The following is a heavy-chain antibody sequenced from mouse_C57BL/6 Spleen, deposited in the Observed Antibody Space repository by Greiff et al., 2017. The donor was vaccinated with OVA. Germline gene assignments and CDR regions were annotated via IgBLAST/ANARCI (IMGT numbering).Heavy chain of an antibody. CDR3: ARVRDRNFDV. CDR2: INPGSGGT. CDR1: GYAFTNYL. J-gene: IGHJ1*03. Sequence: QVQLQQSGAELVRPGTSVKVSCKASGYAFTNYLIEWVKQRPGQGLEWIGVINPGSGGTNYNEKFKGKATLTADKSSSPAYMQLSSLTSEGSAVYFCARVRDRNFDVWGTGTTVTVSS. D-gene: IGHD3-3*01. V-gene: IGHV1-54*01.